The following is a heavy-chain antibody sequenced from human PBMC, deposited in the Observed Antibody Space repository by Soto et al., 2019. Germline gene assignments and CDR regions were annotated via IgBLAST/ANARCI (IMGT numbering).Heavy chain of an antibody. CDR2: IKQDGSEK. D-gene: IGHD1-1*01. CDR3: AGAGRSKYYYYMDV. J-gene: IGHJ6*03. CDR1: GFTFSSYW. Sequence: GGSLRLSCAASGFTFSSYWMSWVRQAPGKGLEWVANIKQDGSEKYYVESVKGRFTISRVNAKNSLYLQMNSLRAEDSDVYYCAGAGRSKYYYYMDVWGKGTTVTVSS. V-gene: IGHV3-7*01.